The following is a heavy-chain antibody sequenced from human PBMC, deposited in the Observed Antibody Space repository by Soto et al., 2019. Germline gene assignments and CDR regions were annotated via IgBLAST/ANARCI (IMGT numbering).Heavy chain of an antibody. D-gene: IGHD3-10*01. Sequence: QVQLVQSGAEVKRPGSSVKVSCKASGDTFNFYSINWVRQAPGLGLEWMGRVNPIVSMSNYAQKFQGRVTMTADKSTSTAYREISSLRSEDTAIYYCARSYGSGYRAFDYWGQGALVTVSS. J-gene: IGHJ4*02. V-gene: IGHV1-69*02. CDR3: ARSYGSGYRAFDY. CDR2: VNPIVSMS. CDR1: GDTFNFYS.